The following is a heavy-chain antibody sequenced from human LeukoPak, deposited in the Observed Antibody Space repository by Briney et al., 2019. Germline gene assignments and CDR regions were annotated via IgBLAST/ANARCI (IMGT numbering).Heavy chain of an antibody. CDR1: RGSISGSIRSYY. V-gene: IGHV4-61*05. Sequence: KSSETLSLTCTVSRGSISGSIRSYYWGWLRQPPGKGLEWIGYISSSGSVNDNPSLRSRVTISVDTSKNQFFLNLSSVSAADTAVYYCARIPLGYSGAYYFDYWGQGTLVTVSP. CDR2: ISSSGSV. D-gene: IGHD5-12*01. CDR3: ARIPLGYSGAYYFDY. J-gene: IGHJ4*02.